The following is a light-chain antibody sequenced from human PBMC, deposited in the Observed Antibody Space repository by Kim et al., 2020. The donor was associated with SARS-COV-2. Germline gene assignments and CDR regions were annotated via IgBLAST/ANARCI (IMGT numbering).Light chain of an antibody. J-gene: IGLJ1*01. Sequence: QSALTQPASVSGSPGQSITISWTGTSSDVGGYNYVSWYQQHPGKAPKLMIYDVSKRPSGVSNRFSGSKSGNTASLTISGLQAEDEADYYCSSYTSSSTYVFGTGTKV. V-gene: IGLV2-14*01. CDR1: SSDVGGYNY. CDR2: DVS. CDR3: SSYTSSSTYV.